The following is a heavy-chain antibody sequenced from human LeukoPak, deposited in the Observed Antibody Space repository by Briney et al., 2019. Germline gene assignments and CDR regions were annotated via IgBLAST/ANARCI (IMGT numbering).Heavy chain of an antibody. CDR2: ISSSSSYI. J-gene: IGHJ5*02. CDR3: AGGAINCESFPGLDL. CDR1: GFTFSSYS. Sequence: PGGSLRLSCAASGFTFSSYSINWLRQAPGKGLEWVSSISSSSSYIYYADSVKGRFTISRDNAKNSLYLQMNSLRAEDTAVYYCAGGAINCESFPGLDLWGQGTLVTVSS. D-gene: IGHD1-26*01. V-gene: IGHV3-21*01.